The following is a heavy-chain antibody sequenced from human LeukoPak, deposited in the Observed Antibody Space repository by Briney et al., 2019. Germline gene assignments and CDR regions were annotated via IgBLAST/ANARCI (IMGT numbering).Heavy chain of an antibody. V-gene: IGHV3-48*03. J-gene: IGHJ4*02. D-gene: IGHD3-16*02. CDR1: GFTFSSCE. Sequence: GGSLRLSCAASGFTFSSCEMNWVRQAPGEGLEWVSYISSSGSTIYYADSVKGRFTISRDNAKNSLYLQMNSLRAEDTAVYYCARTSMITFGGVIVIPFDYWGQGTLVTVSS. CDR2: ISSSGSTI. CDR3: ARTSMITFGGVIVIPFDY.